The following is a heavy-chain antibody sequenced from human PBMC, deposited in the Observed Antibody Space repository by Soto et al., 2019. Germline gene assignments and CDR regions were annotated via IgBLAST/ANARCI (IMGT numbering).Heavy chain of an antibody. Sequence: VQLVQSGGEVKKPGASVKVSCKASGYTFINYGISWVRQAPGQGLEWMGWISAYNANTDYAQKLQGRVTMTTDTSTSRAYVEVRSLRSDDTAVYYCARGGYSRTYFDFWGQGTLLTVSS. CDR2: ISAYNANT. D-gene: IGHD5-18*01. J-gene: IGHJ4*02. V-gene: IGHV1-18*01. CDR1: GYTFINYG. CDR3: ARGGYSRTYFDF.